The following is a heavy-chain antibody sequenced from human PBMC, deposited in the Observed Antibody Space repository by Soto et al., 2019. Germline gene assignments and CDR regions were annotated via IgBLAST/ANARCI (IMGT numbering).Heavy chain of an antibody. CDR3: ARRRLVRGVIQFPDWYFDL. J-gene: IGHJ2*01. D-gene: IGHD3-10*01. CDR2: INHSGST. CDR1: GGSFSGYY. V-gene: IGHV4-34*01. Sequence: QVQLQQWGAGLLKPSETLSLTCAVYGGSFSGYYWSWIRQPPGKGLEWIGEINHSGSTNYNPSLKSRVTISVDTSKNQFSPKLSSVTAADTAVYYCARRRLVRGVIQFPDWYFDLWGRGTLVTVSS.